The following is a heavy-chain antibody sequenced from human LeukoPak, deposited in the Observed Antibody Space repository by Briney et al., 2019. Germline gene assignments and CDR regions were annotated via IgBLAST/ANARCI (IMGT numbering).Heavy chain of an antibody. CDR2: ISWNSGSI. V-gene: IGHV3-9*01. D-gene: IGHD5-12*01. Sequence: GRSLRLSCAASGFTFDDYAMHWVRQAPGKGLEWVSGISWNSGSIGYADSVKGRFTISRENAKNSLYLQMNSLRAEDTALYYCAKVSDSGYDYFDYWGQGTLVTVSS. CDR1: GFTFDDYA. CDR3: AKVSDSGYDYFDY. J-gene: IGHJ4*02.